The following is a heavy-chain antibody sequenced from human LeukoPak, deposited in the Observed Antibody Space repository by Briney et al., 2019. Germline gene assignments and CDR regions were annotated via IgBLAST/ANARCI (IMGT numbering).Heavy chain of an antibody. CDR3: ARGSYTSSWYGVFDY. V-gene: IGHV3-33*01. D-gene: IGHD6-13*01. J-gene: IGHJ4*02. Sequence: GRSLRLSCAASGFIFSSYGMHWVRRAPGKGLEWVAVIWYDGSNKYYADSVKGRFTISRDNSKNTLYLQMNSLRGEDTAVYYCARGSYTSSWYGVFDYWGQGTLVTVSS. CDR1: GFIFSSYG. CDR2: IWYDGSNK.